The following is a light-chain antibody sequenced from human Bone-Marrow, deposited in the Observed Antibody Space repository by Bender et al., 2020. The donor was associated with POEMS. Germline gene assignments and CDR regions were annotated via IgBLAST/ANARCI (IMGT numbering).Light chain of an antibody. Sequence: SYVLTQPPSVSVAPGKTARITCGGNNIGSKNVHWYQQKPGQAPILVIYYDSDRPSGIPERFSGSNSGNTATLTIGGVEAGDEADYYCQVWQSHSDHPVFGGGTELTVL. J-gene: IGLJ2*01. CDR3: QVWQSHSDHPV. CDR2: YDS. CDR1: NIGSKN. V-gene: IGLV3-21*01.